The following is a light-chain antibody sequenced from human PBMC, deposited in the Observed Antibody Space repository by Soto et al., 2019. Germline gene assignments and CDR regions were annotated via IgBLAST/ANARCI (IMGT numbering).Light chain of an antibody. J-gene: IGLJ1*01. CDR1: SSDVGGYNY. V-gene: IGLV2-11*01. Sequence: QSALTQPRSVSGSPGQSVTNSCTGTSSDVGGYNYVSWYQQHPGKAPKLMIYDVSKRPSGVPDRFSGSKSGNTASLTISGLQAEDEADYYCCSYAGSYTEVFGTGTKLTVL. CDR3: CSYAGSYTEV. CDR2: DVS.